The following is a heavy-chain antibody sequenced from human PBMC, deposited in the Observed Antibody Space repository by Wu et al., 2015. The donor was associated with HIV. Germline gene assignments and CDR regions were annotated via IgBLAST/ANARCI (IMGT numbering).Heavy chain of an antibody. CDR1: GYSFIDNY. Sequence: LMQSGAEVKKPGASVTVSCKTSGYSFIDNYIHWVRQAPGQGLEWMGWINPKSGGSRSPQKFQGRVSMTRDTSVNTVYLQLTRLQFDDTAIYYCTKDYGIVGSTLPEYFQHWGQGTLVTVSS. V-gene: IGHV1-2*02. J-gene: IGHJ1*01. CDR2: INPKSGGS. CDR3: TKDYGIVGSTLPEYFQH. D-gene: IGHD1-26*01.